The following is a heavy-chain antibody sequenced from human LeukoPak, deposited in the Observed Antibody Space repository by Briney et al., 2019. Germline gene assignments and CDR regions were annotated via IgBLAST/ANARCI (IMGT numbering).Heavy chain of an antibody. CDR2: INHSGST. Sequence: SETLSLTCAVYGGSFSGYYWSWIRQPPGKGLEWIGEINHSGSTNYNPSLKSRVTISVDTSKNQFSLKLSSVTAADTAVHYCARGALGYCSGGSCYSPTYYYYGMDVWGKGTTVTVSS. V-gene: IGHV4-34*01. D-gene: IGHD2-15*01. J-gene: IGHJ6*04. CDR1: GGSFSGYY. CDR3: ARGALGYCSGGSCYSPTYYYYGMDV.